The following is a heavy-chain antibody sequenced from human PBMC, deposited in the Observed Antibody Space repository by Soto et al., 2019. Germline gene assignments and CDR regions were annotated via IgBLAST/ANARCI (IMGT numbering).Heavy chain of an antibody. CDR2: ISSSSSYI. CDR1: GFTFSSYS. J-gene: IGHJ3*02. V-gene: IGHV3-21*01. CDR3: ARDPTSAADDAFDI. Sequence: GGSLRLSCAASGFTFSSYSMNWVRQAPGKGLEWVSSISSSSSYIYYADSVKGRFTISRDNAKNSLYLQMNSLRAEDTAVYYCARDPTSAADDAFDIWGQGTMVTVSS. D-gene: IGHD6-13*01.